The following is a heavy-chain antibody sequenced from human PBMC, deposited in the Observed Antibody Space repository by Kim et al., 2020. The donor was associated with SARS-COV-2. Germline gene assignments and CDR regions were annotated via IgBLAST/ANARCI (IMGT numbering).Heavy chain of an antibody. CDR2: FDPEDGET. D-gene: IGHD3-22*01. CDR1: GYTLTELS. J-gene: IGHJ4*02. Sequence: ASVKVSCKVSGYTLTELSMHWVRQAPGKGLEWMGGFDPEDGETIYAQKFQGRVTMTEDTSTDTAYMELSSLRSEDTAVYYCATDTVYYDSSGHPPGLYWGQGTLVTVSS. V-gene: IGHV1-24*01. CDR3: ATDTVYYDSSGHPPGLY.